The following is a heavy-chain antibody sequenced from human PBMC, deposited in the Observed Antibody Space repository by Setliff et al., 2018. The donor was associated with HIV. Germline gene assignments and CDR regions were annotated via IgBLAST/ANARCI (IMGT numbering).Heavy chain of an antibody. D-gene: IGHD3-10*01. CDR2: IYPSGRT. Sequence: LSLTCAVSGDSMSSGDYSWNWIRQSPGKGLEWIGYIYPSGRTYYNPSLKDRVTMSIDRSKKQFSLNLSSVTAADTALYFCVREGAGSGSYYLDFWGQGILVTVSS. V-gene: IGHV4-30-2*06. CDR3: VREGAGSGSYYLDF. CDR1: GDSMSSGDYS. J-gene: IGHJ4*02.